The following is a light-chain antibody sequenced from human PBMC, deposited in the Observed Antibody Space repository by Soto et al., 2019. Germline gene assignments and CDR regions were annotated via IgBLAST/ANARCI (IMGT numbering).Light chain of an antibody. CDR2: GAS. J-gene: IGKJ5*01. CDR3: QQYSNWPT. Sequence: EAVLTQSPATLSVSPGERATLSCRASQSVATNLAWYQQRPGQAPRLLISGASTRATGIAARFSGSGSGREFTLTISSLQSEDSALYYCQQYSNWPTFGQGTDWRL. V-gene: IGKV3-15*01. CDR1: QSVATN.